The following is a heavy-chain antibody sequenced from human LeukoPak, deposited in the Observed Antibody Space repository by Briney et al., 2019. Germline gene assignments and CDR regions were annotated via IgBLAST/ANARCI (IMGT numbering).Heavy chain of an antibody. CDR2: IYTSGST. D-gene: IGHD1-26*01. CDR3: ARVSSGSYYEYYYYYMDV. Sequence: PSETLSLTCTVSGGSISSYYWSWIRQPAGRGLEWIGRIYTSGSTNFNPSLKSRVTMSVDTSKNQFSLKLSSVTAADTAVYYCARVSSGSYYEYYYYYMDVWGKGTTVTISS. J-gene: IGHJ6*03. CDR1: GGSISSYY. V-gene: IGHV4-4*07.